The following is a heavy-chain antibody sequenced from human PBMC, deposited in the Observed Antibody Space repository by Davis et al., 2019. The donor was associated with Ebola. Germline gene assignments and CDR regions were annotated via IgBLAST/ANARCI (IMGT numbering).Heavy chain of an antibody. CDR1: GFTFSGSA. Sequence: GESLKISCAASGFTFSGSAMHWIRQASGKGLEWVGRIRSKANSYATAYAASVKGRFTISSDDSTNTAYLQMNSLKTEDTAVYYCTRGGGSSQKDDYWGQGTLVTVSS. CDR3: TRGGGSSQKDDY. V-gene: IGHV3-73*01. J-gene: IGHJ4*02. D-gene: IGHD1-26*01. CDR2: IRSKANSYAT.